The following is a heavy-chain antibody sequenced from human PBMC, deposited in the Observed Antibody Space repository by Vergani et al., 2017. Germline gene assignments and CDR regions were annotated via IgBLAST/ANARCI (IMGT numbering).Heavy chain of an antibody. CDR1: GGTFSSYT. J-gene: IGHJ6*03. V-gene: IGHV1-69*02. D-gene: IGHD3-9*01. CDR2: IIPILGIA. CDR3: AXDWPYYDILTGYPPNYYYYYMDV. Sequence: QVQLVQSGAEVKKPGSSVKVSCKASGGTFSSYTISWVRQAPGQGLEWMGRIIPILGIANYAQKFQGRVTITADKSTSTAYMELSSLRSEDTAVYYCAXDWPYYDILTGYPPNYYYYYMDVWGKGTTVTVSS.